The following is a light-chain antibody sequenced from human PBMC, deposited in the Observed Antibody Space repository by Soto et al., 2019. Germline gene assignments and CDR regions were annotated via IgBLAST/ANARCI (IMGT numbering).Light chain of an antibody. Sequence: QSVLTQPPSASGTPGQRVIISCSGSNSNIGSNTVNWYQQLPGTAPKLLIYGNNQRPSGVPDRLSGSKSGNSASLAISGLQSEDEADYYCASWDDSLNAWVFGGGTKVTVL. CDR1: NSNIGSNT. CDR3: ASWDDSLNAWV. J-gene: IGLJ3*02. V-gene: IGLV1-44*01. CDR2: GNN.